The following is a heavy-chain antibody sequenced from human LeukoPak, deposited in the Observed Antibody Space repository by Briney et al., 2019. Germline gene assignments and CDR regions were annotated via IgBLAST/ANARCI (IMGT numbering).Heavy chain of an antibody. D-gene: IGHD4-17*01. J-gene: IGHJ5*02. V-gene: IGHV3-15*01. CDR2: IKSKTDGGTT. CDR1: GFTFSNAW. CDR3: ARHTSLDYGDYRTNWFDP. Sequence: PGGSLRLSCAASGFTFSNAWMSWVRQAPGKGLEWVGRIKSKTDGGTTDYAAPVKGRFTISRDDSKNTLYLQMNSLRAEDTAVYYCARHTSLDYGDYRTNWFDPWGQGTLVTVSS.